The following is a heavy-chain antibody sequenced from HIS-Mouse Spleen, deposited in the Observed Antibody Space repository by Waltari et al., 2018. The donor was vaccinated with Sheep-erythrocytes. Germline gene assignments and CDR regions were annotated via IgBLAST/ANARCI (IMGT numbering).Heavy chain of an antibody. CDR3: ARDRSNYFDY. CDR1: GFTFSSYS. V-gene: IGHV3-21*01. D-gene: IGHD3-10*01. Sequence: EVQLVESGGGLVKPGGSLRLSCAASGFTFSSYSMNWVRQAPGKGLEVVSSVSSSSSYLYYADSGKGRFTISRDNAKNSLYLQMNSLRAEDTAVYYCARDRSNYFDYWGQGTLVTVSS. J-gene: IGHJ4*02. CDR2: VSSSSSYL.